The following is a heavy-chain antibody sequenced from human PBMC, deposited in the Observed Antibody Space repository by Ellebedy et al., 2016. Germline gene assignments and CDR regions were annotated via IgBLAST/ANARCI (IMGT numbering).Heavy chain of an antibody. CDR3: ARDSLRIGAGYYPPRYGMDV. J-gene: IGHJ6*02. CDR1: GYTFTNYA. Sequence: ASVKVSCKASGYTFTNYAMSWVRQAPGQGLEWMGWINTNTGNPTYAQGFTGRFVFSLDTSVSTSYLQISSLEAEDTAVYFCARDSLRIGAGYYPPRYGMDVWGQGTTVTVSS. V-gene: IGHV7-4-1*02. CDR2: INTNTGNP. D-gene: IGHD3-9*01.